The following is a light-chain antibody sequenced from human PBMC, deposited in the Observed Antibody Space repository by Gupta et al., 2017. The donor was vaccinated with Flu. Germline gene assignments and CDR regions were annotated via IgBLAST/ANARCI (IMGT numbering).Light chain of an antibody. Sequence: QSALTQPASVSGSPGQSITISCTGTLSDVGGYNYFSWYQQHPDKAPKLVIYEVANRPSGVSDRFSGSKSGNTASLTISGLQAEDEADYYCSSYKRSSPFYVFGTGTKVTVL. CDR1: LSDVGGYNY. V-gene: IGLV2-14*01. J-gene: IGLJ1*01. CDR2: EVA. CDR3: SSYKRSSPFYV.